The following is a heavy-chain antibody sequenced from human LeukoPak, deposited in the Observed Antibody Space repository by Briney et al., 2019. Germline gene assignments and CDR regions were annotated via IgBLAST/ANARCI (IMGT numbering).Heavy chain of an antibody. V-gene: IGHV3-23*01. J-gene: IGHJ4*02. Sequence: GGSLRLSCAASGFTFSSYSMNWVRQAPGKGLEWVSTITSSGGSTYYADSVKGRFTISRDNSKNTLYLQMSSLRAEDTAIYFCAKLVSGSYRYFHYWGQGTLVTVSS. CDR1: GFTFSSYS. D-gene: IGHD1-26*01. CDR2: ITSSGGST. CDR3: AKLVSGSYRYFHY.